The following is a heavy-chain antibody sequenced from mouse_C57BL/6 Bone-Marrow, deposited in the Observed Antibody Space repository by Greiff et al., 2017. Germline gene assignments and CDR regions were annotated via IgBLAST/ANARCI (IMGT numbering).Heavy chain of an antibody. CDR3: ARLGYGSRRGFAY. V-gene: IGHV1-4*01. D-gene: IGHD1-1*01. CDR1: GYTFTSYT. J-gene: IGHJ3*01. Sequence: VQLQQSGAELARPGASVQMSCKASGYTFTSYTMHWVKQRPGQGLEWIGYFNPSSGYTKYNQKFKDKATLTADKSSSTAYMQLSSLTSEDSAVYYCARLGYGSRRGFAYWGQGTLVTVSA. CDR2: FNPSSGYT.